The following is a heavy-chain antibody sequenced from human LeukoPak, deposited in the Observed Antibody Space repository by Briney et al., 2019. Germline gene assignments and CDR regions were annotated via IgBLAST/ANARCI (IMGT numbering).Heavy chain of an antibody. CDR1: GFTVSSNY. CDR2: IYSGGST. D-gene: IGHD5-18*01. V-gene: IGHV3-53*01. J-gene: IGHJ6*02. CDR3: ARPIGIQLYYGMDV. Sequence: GESLRLSCAASGFTVSSNYMSWVRQAPGKGLEWVSVIYSGGSTYYADSVKGRFTISRDNSKNTLYLQMNSLRAEDTAVYYCARPIGIQLYYGMDVWGQGTTVTVSS.